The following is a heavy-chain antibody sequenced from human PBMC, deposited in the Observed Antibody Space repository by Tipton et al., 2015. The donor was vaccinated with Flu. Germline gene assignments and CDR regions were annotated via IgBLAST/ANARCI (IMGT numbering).Heavy chain of an antibody. CDR1: GGSISSSDW. D-gene: IGHD6-6*01. V-gene: IGHV4-4*02. CDR2: IYHSGTT. J-gene: IGHJ2*01. Sequence: TLSLTCAVSGGSISSSDWWSWVRQPPGKGLEWIGEIYHSGTTNYNPSLKSRVTIALDKSKNQFSLKLRSVTAADTAVYYCARIQYSGSVCFDLWGRGTLFTVSS. CDR3: ARIQYSGSVCFDL.